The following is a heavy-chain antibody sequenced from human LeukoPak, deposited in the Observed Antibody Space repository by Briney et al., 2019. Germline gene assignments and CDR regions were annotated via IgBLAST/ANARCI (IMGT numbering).Heavy chain of an antibody. CDR2: IDRSSSTI. D-gene: IGHD5-24*01. J-gene: IGHJ4*02. CDR1: GFTFTMYS. CDR3: ASLQTDPTIVNGF. Sequence: PGGSLRLSCAASGFTFTMYSMTWARQAPGKGLEWVSYIDRSSSTIYYVDSVKGRFTSSRDNAKNSLYLQMNSLRAEDTAVYYCASLQTDPTIVNGFWGQGTLVTVSS. V-gene: IGHV3-48*01.